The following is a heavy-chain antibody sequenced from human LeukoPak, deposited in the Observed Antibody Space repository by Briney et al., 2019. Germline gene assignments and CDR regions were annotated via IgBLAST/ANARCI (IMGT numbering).Heavy chain of an antibody. CDR1: GFAFSSYA. J-gene: IGHJ4*02. V-gene: IGHV3-23*01. Sequence: PGGSLRLSCAASGFAFSSYAMSWVRQAPGKGLEWVSAISGSGGSTYYADSVKGRFTISRDSSKNTLYLQMNSLRAEDTAVYYCAKDRGRTFGGVTIDYWGQGTLVTVSS. CDR2: ISGSGGST. CDR3: AKDRGRTFGGVTIDY. D-gene: IGHD3-16*01.